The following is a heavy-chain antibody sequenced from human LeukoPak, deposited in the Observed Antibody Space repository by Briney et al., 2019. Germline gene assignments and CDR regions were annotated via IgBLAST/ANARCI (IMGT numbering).Heavy chain of an antibody. Sequence: SETLSLTCTVSGGSISSYYWSWIRQPAGKGLEWIGRIYTSGSTNYNPSLKSRVTMSVDTSKNQFSLKLSSVTAADTAVYYCAGGGVVPTDTSYMDVWGKGTTVTVSS. D-gene: IGHD2-2*01. CDR1: GGSISSYY. CDR2: IYTSGST. V-gene: IGHV4-4*07. J-gene: IGHJ6*03. CDR3: AGGGVVPTDTSYMDV.